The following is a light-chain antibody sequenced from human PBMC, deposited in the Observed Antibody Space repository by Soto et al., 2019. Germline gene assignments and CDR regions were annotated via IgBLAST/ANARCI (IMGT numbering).Light chain of an antibody. J-gene: IGKJ2*01. CDR2: YAS. V-gene: IGKV3-15*01. CDR1: QNLSRN. Sequence: EMVMTQSPATLSVSPGERATLSCRASQNLSRNLAWYQQQPGQAPRLLIFYASTRAPGIPARFSGSGSGSDFTLTISSLQSEDFAVYYCQQYDKWPHTFGQGTKLETK. CDR3: QQYDKWPHT.